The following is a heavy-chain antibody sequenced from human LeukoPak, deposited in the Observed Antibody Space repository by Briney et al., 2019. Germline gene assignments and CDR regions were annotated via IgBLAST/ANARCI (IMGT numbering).Heavy chain of an antibody. CDR2: ISSDGSNK. V-gene: IGHV3-30*04. J-gene: IGHJ3*01. CDR1: GFTFSSYA. Sequence: PGRSLRLSCAASGFTFSSYAMHWVRQAPGKGLEWAAFISSDGSNKYYADSVKGRFSISRDNSKNTLFLQMNSLRPEDTAVYYCARGRRTLIVGATRNAFDVWGQGTIVTVSS. CDR3: ARGRRTLIVGATRNAFDV. D-gene: IGHD1-26*01.